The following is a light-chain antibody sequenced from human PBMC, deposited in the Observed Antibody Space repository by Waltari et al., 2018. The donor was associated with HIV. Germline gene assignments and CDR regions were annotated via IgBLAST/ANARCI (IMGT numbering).Light chain of an antibody. CDR2: DAS. V-gene: IGKV3-11*01. J-gene: IGKJ2*01. CDR3: QQRSRWPPAYT. Sequence: EIVLTQSPATLSLSPGERATLSCRASQSVSIYLAWYQQKPGQPPRLLIYDASNRATAIPARFSGSGSGTDFTLTISSIEPEDFAVYYCQQRSRWPPAYTFGQGTKLEIK. CDR1: QSVSIY.